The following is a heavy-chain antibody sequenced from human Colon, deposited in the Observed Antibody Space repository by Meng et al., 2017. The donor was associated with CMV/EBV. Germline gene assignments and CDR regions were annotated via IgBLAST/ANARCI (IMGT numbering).Heavy chain of an antibody. CDR3: ARHSLTILTD. V-gene: IGHV2-5*02. CDR1: GFSLTPTGAG. CDR2: IHWDDDK. D-gene: IGHD2-8*02. J-gene: IGHJ4*02. Sequence: ITLKESGPALVKPTQTLTLTCTFSGFSLTPTGAGVAWVRQPPGKAPELLALIHWDDDKRYSPSLKNRLNITKDTSKNQVVLSMTDLDPADTGTFYCARHSLTILTDWGQGALVTVSS.